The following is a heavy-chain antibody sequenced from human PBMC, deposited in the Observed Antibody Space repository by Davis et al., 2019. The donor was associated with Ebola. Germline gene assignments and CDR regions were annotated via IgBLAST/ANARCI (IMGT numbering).Heavy chain of an antibody. CDR1: GYTFISYD. Sequence: AASVKVSCKASGYTFISYDISWVRQAPGQGLEWMGWISDYNGNTKYAQKLQGRVTMTTDTSTRTAYMELRSLRSDDTAVYYCARDFLGSYYGASAFDIWGQGTMVTVSS. CDR3: ARDFLGSYYGASAFDI. CDR2: ISDYNGNT. D-gene: IGHD1-26*01. J-gene: IGHJ3*02. V-gene: IGHV1-18*01.